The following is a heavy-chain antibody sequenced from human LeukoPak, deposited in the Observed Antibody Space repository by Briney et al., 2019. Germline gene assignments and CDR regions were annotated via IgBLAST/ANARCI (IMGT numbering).Heavy chain of an antibody. CDR1: GFTFSSYG. D-gene: IGHD3-10*01. CDR3: AKWGVDYYGSGSYYEGGHFDY. J-gene: IGHJ4*02. Sequence: GGSLRLSCAASGFTFSSYGMSWVRQAPGKGPEWVSAISGSGGSTYYADSVKGRFTISRDNSKNTLYLQMNSLRAEDTAVYYCAKWGVDYYGSGSYYEGGHFDYWGQGTLVTVSS. V-gene: IGHV3-23*01. CDR2: ISGSGGST.